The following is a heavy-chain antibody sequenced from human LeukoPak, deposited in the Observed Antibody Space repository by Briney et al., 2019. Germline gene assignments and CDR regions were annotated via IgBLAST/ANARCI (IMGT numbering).Heavy chain of an antibody. J-gene: IGHJ3*02. V-gene: IGHV1-2*02. D-gene: IGHD3-22*01. CDR2: INPNSGGT. Sequence: GASVKVSCKASGYTFTGYYMHWVRQAPGQGLEWMGWINPNSGGTNYAQKFQGRVTTTRDTSISTAYMELSRLRSDDTAVYYCARAMWRTYYYDSSGYYKGAFDIWGQGTMVTVSS. CDR3: ARAMWRTYYYDSSGYYKGAFDI. CDR1: GYTFTGYY.